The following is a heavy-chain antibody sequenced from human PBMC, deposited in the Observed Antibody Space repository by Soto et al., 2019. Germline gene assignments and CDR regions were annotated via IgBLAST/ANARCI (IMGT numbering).Heavy chain of an antibody. J-gene: IGHJ4*02. Sequence: GGPLRLSCAASGFTVSGNYMRWVRQAPGKGLEWVSVIYNGGGTYYADSVKGRFTISRDNSKNTLYLQMNSLRAEDTAVYYCASTRGSSYDYWGQGTLVTLSS. D-gene: IGHD6-6*01. CDR3: ASTRGSSYDY. CDR2: IYNGGGT. CDR1: GFTVSGNY. V-gene: IGHV3-53*01.